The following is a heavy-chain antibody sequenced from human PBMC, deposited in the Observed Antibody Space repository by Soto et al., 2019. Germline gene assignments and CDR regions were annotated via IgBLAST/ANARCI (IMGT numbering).Heavy chain of an antibody. D-gene: IGHD3-9*01. CDR1: GGSIISYY. V-gene: IGHV4-59*01. J-gene: IGHJ5*02. Sequence: QVQLQESGPGLVKPSETLSLTCTVSGGSIISYYWSWIRQPPGKGLEWIGYIYYSGSTNYNPSLKSRVTISVDTSKNQFSLRLSSVSAADTAMYYCAREAGVRYPFDPWGQRTLVTVSS. CDR2: IYYSGST. CDR3: AREAGVRYPFDP.